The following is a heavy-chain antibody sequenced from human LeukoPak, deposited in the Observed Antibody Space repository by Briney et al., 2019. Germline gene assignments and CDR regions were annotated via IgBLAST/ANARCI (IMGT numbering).Heavy chain of an antibody. V-gene: IGHV3-21*01. CDR2: ISSSSSYM. CDR1: GFTFSSYS. J-gene: IGHJ3*02. Sequence: PGRSLRLSCAASGFTFSSYSMNWVRQAPGKGLEWVSSISSSSSYMYYTDSVKGRFTISRDNAKNSLYLQMNSLRAEDTAVYYCARGIAAAGTRDAFDIWGQGTMVTVSS. D-gene: IGHD6-13*01. CDR3: ARGIAAAGTRDAFDI.